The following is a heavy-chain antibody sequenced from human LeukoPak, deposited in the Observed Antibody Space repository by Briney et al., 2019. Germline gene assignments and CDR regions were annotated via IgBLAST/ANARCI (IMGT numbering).Heavy chain of an antibody. Sequence: GSSVKVSCKASADTFSTYTISWVRQAPGRGLEWMGRVIPIFGTTNYAPNLQGRVTITADESTSTVYMELRSLTSQDTAVYFCARGGYNSGDNYYFYYLYVWGNGKPVTVSS. V-gene: IGHV1-69*15. D-gene: IGHD5-18*01. CDR1: ADTFSTYT. CDR2: VIPIFGTT. CDR3: ARGGYNSGDNYYFYYLYV. J-gene: IGHJ6*03.